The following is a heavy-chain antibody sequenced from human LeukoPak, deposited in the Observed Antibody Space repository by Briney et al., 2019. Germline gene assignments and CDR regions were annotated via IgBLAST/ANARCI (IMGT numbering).Heavy chain of an antibody. V-gene: IGHV3-23*01. CDR2: ISGSGGST. CDR3: AKASSSSWNDYYYYYMDV. D-gene: IGHD6-13*01. Sequence: GGSLRLSCAASAFTFSRHGMSWVRQAPGKGLEWVSAISGSGGSTYYADSVKGRLTISRDNFKNTLYLQMNSLRAEDTAVYYCAKASSSSWNDYYYYYMDVWGKGTTVTVSS. CDR1: AFTFSRHG. J-gene: IGHJ6*03.